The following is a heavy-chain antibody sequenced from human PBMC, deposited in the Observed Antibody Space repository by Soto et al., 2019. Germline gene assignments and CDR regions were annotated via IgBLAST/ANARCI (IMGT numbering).Heavy chain of an antibody. D-gene: IGHD3-22*01. J-gene: IGHJ4*02. CDR3: ARATYYYDRSGYLYYFDY. V-gene: IGHV4-39*07. Sequence: PSVTLSLTCTVSGGSISSSSYYWGWIRQPPGKGLEWIGSIYYSGSTNYSPSLKSRVTTSVDTSKNQFSLKLTSVTAADTAVYYCARATYYYDRSGYLYYFDYWGQGILVTVSS. CDR1: GGSISSSSYY. CDR2: IYYSGST.